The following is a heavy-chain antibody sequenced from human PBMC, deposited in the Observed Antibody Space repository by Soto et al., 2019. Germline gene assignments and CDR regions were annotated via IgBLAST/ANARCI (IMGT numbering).Heavy chain of an antibody. V-gene: IGHV1-3*01. CDR3: ARDRVGNDY. J-gene: IGHJ4*02. Sequence: QVQLVQSGAEVQKPGASVKLSCKASGYTFTSYSMHWVRQAPGQSLEWLGWINGGNGDTRYPQKFQGRVTVTRDTSASTVYKELSSLNSEDTAVYYCARDRVGNDYWGQGTQVTVSS. CDR1: GYTFTSYS. CDR2: INGGNGDT.